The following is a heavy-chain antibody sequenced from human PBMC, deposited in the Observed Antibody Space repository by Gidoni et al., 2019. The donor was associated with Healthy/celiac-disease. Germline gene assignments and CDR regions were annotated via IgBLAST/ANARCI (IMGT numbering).Heavy chain of an antibody. CDR2: ISSTSSYI. V-gene: IGHV3-21*01. CDR1: GFSFSSHS. Sequence: EVHLVESGGGLVKPGGSLRQSCAASGFSFSSHSMKWVRQAPGKGLEWVSSISSTSSYIYYADSVRGRFTISRDNAKNSLYLQMSSLRAEDTAVYYCARDRGTSGCPDAFDIWGQGTMVTVSS. J-gene: IGHJ3*02. D-gene: IGHD6-19*01. CDR3: ARDRGTSGCPDAFDI.